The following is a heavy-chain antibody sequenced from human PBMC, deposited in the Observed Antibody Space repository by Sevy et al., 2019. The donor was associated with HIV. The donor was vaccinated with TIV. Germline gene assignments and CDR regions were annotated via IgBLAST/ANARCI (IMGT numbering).Heavy chain of an antibody. CDR2: IKQDGSVK. V-gene: IGHV3-7*01. J-gene: IGHJ4*02. Sequence: GGSLRLSCAASGFTISSYWVTWVRQAPGKGLEWVANIKQDGSVKKYLDSVRGRFTISRDNSKNTLYLQMNSLRAEDTAVYYCAMNYYDSSGSSFFFDYWGQGTLVTVSS. D-gene: IGHD3-22*01. CDR3: AMNYYDSSGSSFFFDY. CDR1: GFTISSYW.